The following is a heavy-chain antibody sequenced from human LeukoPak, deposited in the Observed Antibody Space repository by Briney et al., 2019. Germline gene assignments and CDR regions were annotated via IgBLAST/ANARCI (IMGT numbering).Heavy chain of an antibody. CDR1: GASISNYY. J-gene: IGHJ4*02. D-gene: IGHD1-1*01. CDR2: VSYSGRT. V-gene: IGHV4-59*08. Sequence: SETLSLTCTVSGASISNYYWSWIRQPPGKRLECIGYVSYSGRTNHNPSLKSRVTISADTSKNQFSLKLTSVTAADTAVYYCARHERGAENLDYWGQGTLVTVSS. CDR3: ARHERGAENLDY.